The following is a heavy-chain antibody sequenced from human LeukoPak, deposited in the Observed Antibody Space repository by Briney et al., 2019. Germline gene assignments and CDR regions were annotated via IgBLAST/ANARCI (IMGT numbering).Heavy chain of an antibody. J-gene: IGHJ6*02. Sequence: GGSLRLSCAASGFTFSSYGMHWVRQAPGKGPEWVAVISYDGSNKYYADSVKGRFTISRDNSKNTLYLQMNSLRAEDTAVYYCAKAQQIPYYYYGMDVWGQGTTVTVSS. CDR2: ISYDGSNK. V-gene: IGHV3-30*18. D-gene: IGHD6-13*01. CDR3: AKAQQIPYYYYGMDV. CDR1: GFTFSSYG.